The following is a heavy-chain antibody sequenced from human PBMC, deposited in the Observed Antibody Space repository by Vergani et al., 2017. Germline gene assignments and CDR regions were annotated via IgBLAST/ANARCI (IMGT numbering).Heavy chain of an antibody. CDR3: ASDHIAYGMDV. J-gene: IGHJ6*02. Sequence: QLQLQESGPGLVKASQTLSLTCTVSGGPVTNGNLHWGWLRQPAGRGPEWIVRIYASGTTYYNPPLKRRVSISIHTSKNQFSLELRSVTAADTATYYCASDHIAYGMDVWGQGTSVTVFS. CDR1: GGPVTNGNLH. D-gene: IGHD2-21*01. CDR2: IYASGTT. V-gene: IGHV4-61*02.